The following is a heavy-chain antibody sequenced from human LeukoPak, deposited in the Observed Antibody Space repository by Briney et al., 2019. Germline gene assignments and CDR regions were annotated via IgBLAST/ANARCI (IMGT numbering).Heavy chain of an antibody. CDR2: IYYSGST. Sequence: NTSQTLSLTCTVSGGSISSGDYYWSWIRQPPGKGLEWIGYIYYSGSTYYNPSLKSRVTISVDTSKNQFPLKLSSVTAADTAVYYCARGGGENYYYYMDVWGKGTTVTVSS. CDR3: ARGGGENYYYYMDV. D-gene: IGHD2-21*01. CDR1: GGSISSGDYY. V-gene: IGHV4-30-4*08. J-gene: IGHJ6*03.